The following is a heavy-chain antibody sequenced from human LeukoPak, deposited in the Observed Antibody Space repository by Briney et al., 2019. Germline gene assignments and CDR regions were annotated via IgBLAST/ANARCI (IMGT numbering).Heavy chain of an antibody. V-gene: IGHV4-59*01. J-gene: IGHJ5*01. CDR1: GGSISSYY. CDR2: VYYSGST. Sequence: PSETLSLTCTVSGGSISSYYWSWIRQSPEKGLEWIGYVYYSGSTNYNPSLERRVIISVDTSKNQFSLKLISVTAADTAVYYCARALTHSYGVFSVSKGLDSWGQGILVTVSS. CDR3: ARALTHSYGVFSVSKGLDS. D-gene: IGHD5-18*01.